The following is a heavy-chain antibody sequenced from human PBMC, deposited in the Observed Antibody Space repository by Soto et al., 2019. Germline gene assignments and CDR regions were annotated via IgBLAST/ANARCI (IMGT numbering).Heavy chain of an antibody. J-gene: IGHJ4*02. V-gene: IGHV1-24*01. Sequence: ASLKNRCQNTGYTGKSVDLHGRRNTQKKRLEWMGRFDAGNGETNYAQKFQGRVTMTKDTSTDTAYMELSSLRSEDTAVYYCATYASRSSGVAHYFAFWVQRTLVTVFS. D-gene: IGHD6-19*01. CDR2: FDAGNGET. CDR3: ATYASRSSGVAHYFAF. CDR1: GYTGKSVD.